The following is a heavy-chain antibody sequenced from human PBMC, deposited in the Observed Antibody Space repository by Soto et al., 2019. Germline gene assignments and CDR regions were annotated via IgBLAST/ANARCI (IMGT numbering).Heavy chain of an antibody. Sequence: PGGSLRLSCAASGFTFSSYGMHWVRQAPGKGLEWVAVIWYDGSNKWYADSVKGRFTISRDNAKNTLYLQMNSLRAEDTAVYYCARGSNHFDYWGQGTLVTVSS. J-gene: IGHJ4*02. D-gene: IGHD4-4*01. CDR1: GFTFSSYG. CDR3: ARGSNHFDY. V-gene: IGHV3-33*01. CDR2: IWYDGSNK.